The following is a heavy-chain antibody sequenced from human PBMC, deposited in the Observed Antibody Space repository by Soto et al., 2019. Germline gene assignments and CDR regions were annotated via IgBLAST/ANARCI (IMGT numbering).Heavy chain of an antibody. CDR2: IFYSGST. Sequence: PSETLSLTCTVSGGSISSGEYYWCWIRQSPEKGLEWIGYIFYSGSTHYNPALKSRVTISVDTSKNQFSLKLNSVTAADTAVYYCARVRHGWTFFDYWSQGTLVT. V-gene: IGHV4-30-4*02. CDR1: GGSISSGEYY. J-gene: IGHJ4*02. CDR3: ARVRHGWTFFDY. D-gene: IGHD6-19*01.